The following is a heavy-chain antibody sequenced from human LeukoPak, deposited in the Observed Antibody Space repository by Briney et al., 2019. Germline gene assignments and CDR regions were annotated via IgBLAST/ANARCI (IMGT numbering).Heavy chain of an antibody. J-gene: IGHJ3*02. CDR2: IYYSGST. CDR3: ARGKSITMVRDDAFDI. Sequence: SETLSLTCTVSGGSISSGGYYWSWFRQHPGKGLEWIGYIYYSGSTYYNPSLKSRVTISVDTSKNQFSLKLSSVTAADTAVYYCARGKSITMVRDDAFDIWGQGTMVTVSS. D-gene: IGHD3-10*01. CDR1: GGSISSGGYY. V-gene: IGHV4-31*03.